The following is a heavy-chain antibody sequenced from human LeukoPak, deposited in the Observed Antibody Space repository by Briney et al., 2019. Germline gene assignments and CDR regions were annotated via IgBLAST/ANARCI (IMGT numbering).Heavy chain of an antibody. Sequence: KPSETLSLTCTVSGGSVSRYYWTWIRQPPGKRLEWIGFIYYSGSTNYSPSLKSRVTMSVDTSKNQFSLKMSSVTAADTAVYYCARLLLVNGGYASGTYHEGPDTYDIWGQGTMVTVSA. V-gene: IGHV4-59*08. CDR1: GGSVSRYY. CDR3: ARLLLVNGGYASGTYHEGPDTYDI. CDR2: IYYSGST. D-gene: IGHD3-10*01. J-gene: IGHJ3*02.